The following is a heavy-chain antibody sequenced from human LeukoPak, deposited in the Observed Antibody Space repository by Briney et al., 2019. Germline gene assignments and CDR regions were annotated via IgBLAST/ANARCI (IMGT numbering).Heavy chain of an antibody. V-gene: IGHV3-11*04. CDR1: GFTFSDYY. J-gene: IGHJ4*02. CDR3: ARETYYYDSSGPN. CDR2: ISSSGSTI. D-gene: IGHD3-22*01. Sequence: GGSLRLSCAASGFTFSDYYMSWMRQAPGKGLEWVSYISSSGSTIYYADSVKGRFTISRDNAKNSLYLQMNSLRAEDTAVYYCARETYYYDSSGPNWGQGTLVTVSS.